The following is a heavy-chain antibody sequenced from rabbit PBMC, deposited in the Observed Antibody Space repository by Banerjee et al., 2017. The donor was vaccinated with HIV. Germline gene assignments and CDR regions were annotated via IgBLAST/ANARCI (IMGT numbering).Heavy chain of an antibody. J-gene: IGHJ4*01. CDR1: GFSFSSSQY. D-gene: IGHD7-1*01. CDR2: IYTGSGST. CDR3: ARGAYVGYPGYFNL. Sequence: QSLEESGGDLVKPGASLTLTCTASGFSFSSSQYMCWVRQAPGKGLEWIGCIYTGSGSTYYASWAKGRFTISKTSSTTVTLQMTSLTAADTATYFCARGAYVGYPGYFNLWGPGTLVTVS. V-gene: IGHV1S40*01.